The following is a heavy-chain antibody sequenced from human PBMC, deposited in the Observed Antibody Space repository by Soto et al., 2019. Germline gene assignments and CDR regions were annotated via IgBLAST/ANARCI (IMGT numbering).Heavy chain of an antibody. Sequence: SETLSLTCTVSGGSISSYYWSWIRQPPGKGLEWIGYIYYSGSTNYNPSLKSRVTISVDTSKNQFSLKLSSVTAADTAVYYCARGSDYGAMVRGVILDYWGQGTLVTVSS. CDR2: IYYSGST. CDR1: GGSISSYY. J-gene: IGHJ4*02. V-gene: IGHV4-59*08. CDR3: ARGSDYGAMVRGVILDY. D-gene: IGHD3-10*01.